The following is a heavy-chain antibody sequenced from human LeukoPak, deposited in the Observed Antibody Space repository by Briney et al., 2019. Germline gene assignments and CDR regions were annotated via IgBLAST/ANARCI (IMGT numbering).Heavy chain of an antibody. D-gene: IGHD3-3*01. CDR2: ISGSGGST. CDR1: GFTFSSYA. J-gene: IGHJ4*02. V-gene: IGHV3-23*01. Sequence: QSGGSLRLSCAASGFTFSSYAMSWVRQAPGKGLEWVSAISGSGGSTYYADSVKGRFTISRDNSKNTLYLQMDSLRAEDTAVYYCATQYDFWSGYYPTSSYYFDYWGQGTLVTVSS. CDR3: ATQYDFWSGYYPTSSYYFDY.